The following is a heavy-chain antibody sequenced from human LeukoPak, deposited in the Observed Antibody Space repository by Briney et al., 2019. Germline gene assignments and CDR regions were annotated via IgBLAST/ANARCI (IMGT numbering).Heavy chain of an antibody. D-gene: IGHD1-26*01. Sequence: GGSLRLSCAASGFTFSSYAMSWVRQAPGKGLEWVSAISGSGGSTYYADSVKGRLTISRDNAKNSLYLQMNSLRAEDTAVYYCAREYSGSYYAFDYWGQGTLVTVSS. CDR2: ISGSGGST. V-gene: IGHV3-23*01. J-gene: IGHJ4*02. CDR1: GFTFSSYA. CDR3: AREYSGSYYAFDY.